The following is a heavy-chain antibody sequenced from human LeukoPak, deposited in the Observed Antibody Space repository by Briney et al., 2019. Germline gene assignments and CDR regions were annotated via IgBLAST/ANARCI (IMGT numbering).Heavy chain of an antibody. J-gene: IGHJ4*02. D-gene: IGHD2-21*02. Sequence: GGSLRLSCAASGFTFSSYAMHWVRQAPGKGLEWVAVISYDGSNKYYADSVKGRFTISRDNSKNTLYLQMNSLRAEDTAVYYWARSNVVVAAKPEFWGQGTLVTVSS. CDR1: GFTFSSYA. CDR3: ARSNVVVAAKPEF. CDR2: ISYDGSNK. V-gene: IGHV3-30*04.